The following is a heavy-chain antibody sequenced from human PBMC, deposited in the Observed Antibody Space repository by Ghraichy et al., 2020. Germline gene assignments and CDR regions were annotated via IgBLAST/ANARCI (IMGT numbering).Heavy chain of an antibody. CDR3: ARDFNEWHSSPLSYFDS. CDR1: GFTFSSYV. Sequence: GGSLRLSCAASGFTFSSYVMHWVRQAPGKGLEWVALISYDGNKKDYAGSVKGRFTISRDNSKNTLYLQMNSLRAEDTALYYCARDFNEWHSSPLSYFDSWGQGSLVTVSS. J-gene: IGHJ4*02. D-gene: IGHD6-6*01. CDR2: ISYDGNKK. V-gene: IGHV3-30-3*01.